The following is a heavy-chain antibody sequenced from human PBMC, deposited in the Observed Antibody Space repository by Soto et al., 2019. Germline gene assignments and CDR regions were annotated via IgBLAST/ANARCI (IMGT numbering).Heavy chain of an antibody. D-gene: IGHD5-18*01. CDR1: GGSISSGNYC. Sequence: LSLTCTVSGGSISSGNYCWSWIRQPPGKGLEWIGFIHYSGSSYYNPSLKSRVTISVDTSKNQFSLKLDSVTAADTAVYYCARDLDTATYFDYWGHGTLVTVSS. V-gene: IGHV4-30-4*01. J-gene: IGHJ4*01. CDR2: IHYSGSS. CDR3: ARDLDTATYFDY.